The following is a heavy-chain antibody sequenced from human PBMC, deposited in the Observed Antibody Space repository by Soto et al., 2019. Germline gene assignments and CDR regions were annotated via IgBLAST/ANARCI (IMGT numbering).Heavy chain of an antibody. J-gene: IGHJ5*02. CDR1: GGTFSSYA. V-gene: IGHV1-69*13. Sequence: ASVKVSCKASGGTFSSYAISWVRQAPGQGLEWMGGIIPIFGTANYAQKFQGRVTITADESTSTAYMELSSLRSEDTAVYYCAVGDTAMVKYWFDPWGQGTLVTVSS. CDR2: IIPIFGTA. D-gene: IGHD5-18*01. CDR3: AVGDTAMVKYWFDP.